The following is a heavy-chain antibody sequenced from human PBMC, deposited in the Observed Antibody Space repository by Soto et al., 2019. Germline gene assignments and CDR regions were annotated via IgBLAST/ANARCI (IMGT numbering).Heavy chain of an antibody. J-gene: IGHJ4*02. CDR2: IYYSGST. CDR3: ARDSRSGSFFDY. D-gene: IGHD3-10*01. Sequence: LSLTCTVSGGSISSYYWSWIRQPPGKGLEWIGYIYYSGSTNYNPSLKSRVTISVDTSKNQFSLKLSSVTAADTAVYYCARDSRSGSFFDYWGQGTLVTVSS. CDR1: GGSISSYY. V-gene: IGHV4-59*01.